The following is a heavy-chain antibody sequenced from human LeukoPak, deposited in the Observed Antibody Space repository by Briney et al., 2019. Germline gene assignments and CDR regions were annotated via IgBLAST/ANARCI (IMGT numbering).Heavy chain of an antibody. V-gene: IGHV3-7*03. D-gene: IGHD5-24*01. CDR3: AKPIEMATPDLTGYGMDV. Sequence: PGGSLRLSCAASGFTFSNSWMGWVRQAPGKGLEWVATIKPDGSAQYYVDSVKGRFTISRDNSKNSLYLQMNSLRTEDTALYYCAKPIEMATPDLTGYGMDVWGQGTTVTVSS. J-gene: IGHJ6*02. CDR2: IKPDGSAQ. CDR1: GFTFSNSW.